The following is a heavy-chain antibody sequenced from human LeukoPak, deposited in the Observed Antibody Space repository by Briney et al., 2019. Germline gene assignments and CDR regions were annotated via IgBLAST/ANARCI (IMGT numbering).Heavy chain of an antibody. Sequence: SETLSLTCTVSGGSISSDNSHWSWIRQHPGKGLEWIGYIHYRGNTYYNPSLESRVTVSADTSKNQFSLKLSSVTAADTAVYYCAREKAYDSSVSYSNPFDFWGLGTLVTVSS. CDR3: AREKAYDSSVSYSNPFDF. J-gene: IGHJ4*02. CDR2: IHYRGNT. CDR1: GGSISSDNSH. V-gene: IGHV4-31*03. D-gene: IGHD3-22*01.